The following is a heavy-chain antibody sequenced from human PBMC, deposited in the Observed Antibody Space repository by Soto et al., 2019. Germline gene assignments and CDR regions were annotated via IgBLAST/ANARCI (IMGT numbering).Heavy chain of an antibody. V-gene: IGHV4-31*03. CDR2: IYYSGST. CDR3: SRESKYDTSGYPPWFAP. Sequence: QVQLQESGPGLVKPAQTLSLTCTVSVASISSGGYYWSWIRQHPGEGLEWIGYIYYSGSTSYNPSLKSRVTISVDTSKNQFSLKLSSVTPADTAVYFCSRESKYDTSGYPPWFAPWGQGTLVTVSS. J-gene: IGHJ5*02. CDR1: VASISSGGYY. D-gene: IGHD3-22*01.